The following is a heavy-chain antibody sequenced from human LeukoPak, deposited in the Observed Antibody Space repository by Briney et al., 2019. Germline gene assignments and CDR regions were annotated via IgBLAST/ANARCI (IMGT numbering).Heavy chain of an antibody. CDR1: GFTFSSYW. CDR3: AREVVISDGAFDI. J-gene: IGHJ3*02. CDR2: IKQDGSEK. Sequence: PGGSLRLSCAASGFTFSSYWMSWVRQAPGMGLEWVANIKQDGSEKYYVDSVKGRFTISRDNAKNSLYLQMNSLRAEDTAVYYCAREVVISDGAFDIWGQGTMVTVSS. V-gene: IGHV3-7*01. D-gene: IGHD3-22*01.